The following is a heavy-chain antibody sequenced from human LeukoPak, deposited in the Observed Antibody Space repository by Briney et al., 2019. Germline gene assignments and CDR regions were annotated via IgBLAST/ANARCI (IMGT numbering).Heavy chain of an antibody. J-gene: IGHJ4*02. CDR2: MNPNSGNT. CDR3: ARGQATRYVLVWFGEHDY. D-gene: IGHD3-10*01. V-gene: IGHV1-8*01. CDR1: GYTFTSYD. Sequence: GASVKVSCKASGYTFTSYDINWVRQATGQGLEWMGWMNPNSGNTGYAQKFQGRVTMTRNTSISTAYMELSSLRSEDTAVYYCARGQATRYVLVWFGEHDYWGQGTLVTVSS.